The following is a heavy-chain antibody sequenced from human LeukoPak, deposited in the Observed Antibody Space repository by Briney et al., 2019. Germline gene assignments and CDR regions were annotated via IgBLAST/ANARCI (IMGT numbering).Heavy chain of an antibody. Sequence: GGSLRLSCAASGFTFSSYSMNWVRQAPGKGLEWVSSISSSSSYIYYADSVKGRFTISRDNAKNSLYLQMNSLRAEDTAVYYCARPPWGGVGHYYYYMDVWGKGTTVTVSS. J-gene: IGHJ6*03. CDR1: GFTFSSYS. V-gene: IGHV3-21*01. CDR2: ISSSSSYI. D-gene: IGHD3-16*01. CDR3: ARPPWGGVGHYYYYMDV.